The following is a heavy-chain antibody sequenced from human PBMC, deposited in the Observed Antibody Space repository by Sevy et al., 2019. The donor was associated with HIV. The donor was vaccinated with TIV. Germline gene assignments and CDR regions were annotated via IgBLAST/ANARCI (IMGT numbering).Heavy chain of an antibody. D-gene: IGHD3-10*01. CDR3: ARATGSSAGFDS. CDR1: GGSISSGGYF. V-gene: IGHV4-31*03. CDR2: IYHSGST. J-gene: IGHJ4*01. Sequence: SETLSLTCTVSGGSISSGGYFWSWIRQHPGKGLEWIGYIYHSGSTYYNPSLKSRLSMSMDPSKNQFSLRMSTVTAADTAIYCCARATGSSAGFDSWGHGTVVTVSS.